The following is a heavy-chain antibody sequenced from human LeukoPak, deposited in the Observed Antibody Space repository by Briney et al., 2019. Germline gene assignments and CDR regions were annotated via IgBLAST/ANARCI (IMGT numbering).Heavy chain of an antibody. D-gene: IGHD5-12*01. Sequence: PSETLSLTCTVSGGSISSSGYYWGWIRQPPGKGLEWIGSIYYSGSTYYNPSLKSRVTISVDTSKNQFSLNLSSVTAADTAVYYCARQRKGGYSYFDFWGQGILVTVSS. CDR3: ARQRKGGYSYFDF. J-gene: IGHJ4*02. CDR2: IYYSGST. CDR1: GGSISSSGYY. V-gene: IGHV4-39*01.